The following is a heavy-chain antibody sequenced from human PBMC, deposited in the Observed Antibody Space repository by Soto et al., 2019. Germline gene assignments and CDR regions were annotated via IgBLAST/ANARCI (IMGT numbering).Heavy chain of an antibody. Sequence: QVQLVQSGAEVRKSGASVKVSCKASGYKFTSFGINWVRQAPGQGLEWMGWINVHNGNTEYAQNLRGRVTMTTDTSTNTANMELRSLTSDDTAVYYCARHYDILTGYFSGSDYWGQGTLVTVSS. J-gene: IGHJ4*02. CDR1: GYKFTSFG. CDR2: INVHNGNT. CDR3: ARHYDILTGYFSGSDY. V-gene: IGHV1-18*01. D-gene: IGHD3-9*01.